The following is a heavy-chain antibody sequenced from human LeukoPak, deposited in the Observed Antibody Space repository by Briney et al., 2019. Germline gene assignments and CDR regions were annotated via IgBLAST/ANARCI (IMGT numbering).Heavy chain of an antibody. Sequence: GGSRKLSVQAPGFTLVNHWWTWFGQAPGGGPEWVANVNRDGSETYYLDSVKGRFTISKDNAKNSLYLQMNSLRAEDTALYHCARNNGMDVWGQGTTVIVSS. J-gene: IGHJ6*02. CDR3: ARNNGMDV. CDR2: VNRDGSET. CDR1: GFTLVNHW. V-gene: IGHV3-7*03.